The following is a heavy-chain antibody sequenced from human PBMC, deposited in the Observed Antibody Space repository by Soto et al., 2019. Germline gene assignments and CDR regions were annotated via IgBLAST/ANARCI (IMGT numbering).Heavy chain of an antibody. V-gene: IGHV1-18*01. Sequence: ASVKVSCKTSGYTFTNFGLSWVRQAPGQGLERMGWISAYNGNTNYAQKLQGRVTMTTDTSTSTAYMELRSLRSDDTAVYYCARAGVTSTLFDYWGQGTLVTVSS. CDR2: ISAYNGNT. CDR1: GYTFTNFG. CDR3: ARAGVTSTLFDY. D-gene: IGHD3-16*01. J-gene: IGHJ4*02.